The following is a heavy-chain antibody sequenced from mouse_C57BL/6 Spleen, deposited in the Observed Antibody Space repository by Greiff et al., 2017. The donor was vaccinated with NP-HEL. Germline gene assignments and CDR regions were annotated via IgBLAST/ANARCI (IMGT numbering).Heavy chain of an antibody. Sequence: VQLQQSGAELVRPGTSVKVSCKASGYAFTNYLIEWVKQRPGQGLEWIGVINPGSGGTNYNEKFKGKATLTADKSSSTAYMQLSSLTSEDSAVYFCARRYYYGSSWYFDVWGTGTTVTVSS. CDR3: ARRYYYGSSWYFDV. CDR2: INPGSGGT. D-gene: IGHD1-1*01. V-gene: IGHV1-54*01. CDR1: GYAFTNYL. J-gene: IGHJ1*03.